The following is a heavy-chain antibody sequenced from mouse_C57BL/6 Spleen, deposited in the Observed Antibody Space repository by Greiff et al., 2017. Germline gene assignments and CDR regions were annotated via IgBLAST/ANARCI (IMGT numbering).Heavy chain of an antibody. D-gene: IGHD2-4*01. V-gene: IGHV1-15*01. Sequence: QVQLKQSGAELVRPGASVTLSCKASGYTFTDYEMHWVKPTPVHGLEWIGAIDPETGGTAYNQKFKGQAILTADKSSSTAYMELRSLTSEDSAVYYCTFYDYDVGFAYWGQGTLVTVSA. J-gene: IGHJ3*01. CDR3: TFYDYDVGFAY. CDR2: IDPETGGT. CDR1: GYTFTDYE.